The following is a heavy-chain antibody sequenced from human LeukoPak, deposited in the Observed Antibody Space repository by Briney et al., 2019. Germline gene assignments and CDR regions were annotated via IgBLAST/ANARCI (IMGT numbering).Heavy chain of an antibody. Sequence: SVKVSCKASGGTFSSYAISWMRQAPGQGLEWMGWIIPIFGTANYAQKFQGRVTITTDESTSTAYMELSSLRSEDTAVYYCARVKPYYYGSGSPLDPWGQGTLVTVSS. CDR1: GGTFSSYA. J-gene: IGHJ5*02. D-gene: IGHD3-10*01. CDR3: ARVKPYYYGSGSPLDP. V-gene: IGHV1-69*05. CDR2: IIPIFGTA.